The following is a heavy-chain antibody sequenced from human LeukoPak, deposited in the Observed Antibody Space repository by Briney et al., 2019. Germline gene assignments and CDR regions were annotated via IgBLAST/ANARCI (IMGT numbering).Heavy chain of an antibody. J-gene: IGHJ5*02. CDR2: IRSKAYGGTA. CDR3: TRSLFSKNWFDP. Sequence: GGSLTLSCTASGFTFGDYAMTWVRQAPGKGLEWVGSIRSKAYGGTAEYAASVKGRFTISRDDSTSIAYPQMNSLTTEDTAVYYCTRSLFSKNWFDPWGQGTLVTVSS. V-gene: IGHV3-49*04. D-gene: IGHD4-11*01. CDR1: GFTFGDYA.